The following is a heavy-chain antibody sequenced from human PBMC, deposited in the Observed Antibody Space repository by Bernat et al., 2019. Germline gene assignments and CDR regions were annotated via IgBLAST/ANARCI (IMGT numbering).Heavy chain of an antibody. V-gene: IGHV3-21*04. Sequence: VQLVESGGGVVQPGRSLRLSCAASGFTFSSYAMHWVRQAPGKGLEWVSGISGNGISTYYADSVKGRFTISRDNARNSLYLKMNSLRAEDTAMYYCARYGVGNSGPIDYWGQGTLVTVSS. CDR2: ISGNGIST. CDR3: ARYGVGNSGPIDY. CDR1: GFTFSSYA. D-gene: IGHD4-23*01. J-gene: IGHJ4*02.